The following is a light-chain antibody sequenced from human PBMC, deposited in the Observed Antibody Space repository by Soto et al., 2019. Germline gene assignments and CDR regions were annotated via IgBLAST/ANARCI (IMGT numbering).Light chain of an antibody. CDR2: DAS. V-gene: IGKV1-33*01. Sequence: DMQMTQSRSSLSPGGGHRVTIPRQASQDISNYLNWYQQKPGKATKLLIYDASNLEAGVPSRFRGSGSGTDFTFTISSLQPDDFATYYCQQYNSYLWTFGQGTKVDIK. CDR3: QQYNSYLWT. J-gene: IGKJ1*01. CDR1: QDISNY.